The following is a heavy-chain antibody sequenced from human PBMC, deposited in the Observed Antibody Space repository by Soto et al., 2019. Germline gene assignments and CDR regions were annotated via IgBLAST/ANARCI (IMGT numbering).Heavy chain of an antibody. J-gene: IGHJ5*02. CDR1: GNTFTSYY. CDR2: INPSDGST. Sequence: QVQLVQSGAEVKKPGASVNVSCKASGNTFTSYYMHWVRQAPGQGLEWMGIINPSDGSTTYAQKFQGSLTVTSDTSTSTVYMNLRSLRSEDTAIYYCARVALRGGGWLDPWGQGTLVAVSS. V-gene: IGHV1-46*01. D-gene: IGHD3-16*01. CDR3: ARVALRGGGWLDP.